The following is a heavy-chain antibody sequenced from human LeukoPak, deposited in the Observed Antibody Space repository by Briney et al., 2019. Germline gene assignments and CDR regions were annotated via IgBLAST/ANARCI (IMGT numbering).Heavy chain of an antibody. J-gene: IGHJ4*02. CDR3: ARETGGSGNFDY. Sequence: AASVKVSCKASGYTFTSYYMHWVRQATGQGLEWMGWMNPNSGNTGYAQKFQGRVTMTRNTSISTAYMELSSLRSEDTAVYYCARETGGSGNFDYWGQGTLVTVSS. CDR2: MNPNSGNT. CDR1: GYTFTSYY. D-gene: IGHD2-8*02. V-gene: IGHV1-8*02.